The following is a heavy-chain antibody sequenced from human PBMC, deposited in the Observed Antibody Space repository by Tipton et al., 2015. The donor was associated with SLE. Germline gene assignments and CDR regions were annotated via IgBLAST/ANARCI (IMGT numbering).Heavy chain of an antibody. CDR3: ARGILHLGELFEY. J-gene: IGHJ4*02. V-gene: IGHV5-51*03. D-gene: IGHD3-16*01. CDR2: IYPGDSDS. Sequence: VQLVQSGAEVKKPGESLKISCKGSGYSFTSYWIGWVRQMPGKGLEWMGIIYPGDSDSRYSPSFQGQVTISADKSTKTAYLQWSSLKASDTAMYYCARGILHLGELFEYWGQGTLVTVSS. CDR1: GYSFTSYW.